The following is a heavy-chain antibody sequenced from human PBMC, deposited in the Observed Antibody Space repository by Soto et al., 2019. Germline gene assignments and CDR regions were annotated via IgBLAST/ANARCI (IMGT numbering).Heavy chain of an antibody. Sequence: QVQLVESGGGVVQPGRSLRLSCAASGFTFSSYAMHWVRQAPGKGLEWVAVISYDGSNKYYADSVKGRFTISRDNSKNXLYRQMNSLRAEDTAVYYCARPLWRDDYNWGYFDLWGRGTLVTVSS. CDR3: ARPLWRDDYNWGYFDL. CDR2: ISYDGSNK. D-gene: IGHD4-4*01. V-gene: IGHV3-30-3*01. J-gene: IGHJ2*01. CDR1: GFTFSSYA.